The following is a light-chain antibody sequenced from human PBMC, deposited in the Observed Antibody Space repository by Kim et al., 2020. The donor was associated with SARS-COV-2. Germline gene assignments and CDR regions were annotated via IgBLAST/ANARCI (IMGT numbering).Light chain of an antibody. J-gene: IGLJ3*02. CDR1: SSNIGSNY. CDR2: RNN. CDR3: AAWDDSLSGPV. V-gene: IGLV1-47*01. Sequence: GQRVTISCSGSSSNIGSNYVYWYQQLPGTVPKLLIYRNNQRPSGVPDRFSGSKSGTSASLAISGLRSEDEADYYCAAWDDSLSGPVFGGGTKLTVL.